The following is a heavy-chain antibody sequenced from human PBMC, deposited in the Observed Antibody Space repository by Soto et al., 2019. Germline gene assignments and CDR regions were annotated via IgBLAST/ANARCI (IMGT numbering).Heavy chain of an antibody. J-gene: IGHJ4*02. D-gene: IGHD6-13*01. V-gene: IGHV4-39*01. CDR2: NYYSGST. CDR3: ARQSWALSAAGTGYFDS. Sequence: KGLEWISTNYYSGSTDYNQSLKRRVTISVDTDKKQFSLRVTSVTAADTAVYYCARQSWALSAAGTGYFDSWGKGTLVTGSS.